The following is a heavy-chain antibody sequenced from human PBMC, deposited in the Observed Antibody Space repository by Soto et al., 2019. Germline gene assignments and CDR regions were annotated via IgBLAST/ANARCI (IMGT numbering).Heavy chain of an antibody. CDR2: IYYSGST. CDR3: ARGPDILTGAVDY. Sequence: SETLSLTCTVSGGSISSYYWSWIRQPPGKGLEWIGYIYYSGSTYYNPSLKSRVTISVDTSKNQFSLKLSSVTAADTAVYYCARGPDILTGAVDYWGQGTLVTVSS. CDR1: GGSISSYY. J-gene: IGHJ4*02. V-gene: IGHV4-59*12. D-gene: IGHD3-9*01.